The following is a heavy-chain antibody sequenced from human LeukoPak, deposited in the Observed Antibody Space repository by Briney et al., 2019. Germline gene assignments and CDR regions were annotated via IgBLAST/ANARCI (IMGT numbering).Heavy chain of an antibody. V-gene: IGHV3-21*01. D-gene: IGHD3-22*01. Sequence: GGSLRLSCAASGFTFSSYSMNWVRQAPGKGLEWVSSIISSSSYIYYADSVKGRFTISTDNAKNSPYLQMNSLRAEDTAVYYCASYDSSGYYHTPDAFDIWGQGTMVTVSS. CDR2: IISSSSYI. J-gene: IGHJ3*02. CDR1: GFTFSSYS. CDR3: ASYDSSGYYHTPDAFDI.